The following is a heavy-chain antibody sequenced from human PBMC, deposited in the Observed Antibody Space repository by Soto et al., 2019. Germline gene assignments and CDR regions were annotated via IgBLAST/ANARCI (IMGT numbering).Heavy chain of an antibody. CDR3: ASRRSSGWLQPFDY. D-gene: IGHD6-19*01. Sequence: EVQLLESGGGLVQPGGSLRLSCAASGFTFSSYAMSWVRQAPGKGLEWVSGISGSGARTYYADSVKGRFTITRDNSKNTLYLQMDSLRAGDTALFYCASRRSSGWLQPFDYWGQGTLVTVSS. CDR1: GFTFSSYA. CDR2: ISGSGART. J-gene: IGHJ4*02. V-gene: IGHV3-23*01.